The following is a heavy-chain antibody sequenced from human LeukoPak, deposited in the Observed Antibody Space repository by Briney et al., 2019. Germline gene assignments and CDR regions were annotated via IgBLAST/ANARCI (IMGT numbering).Heavy chain of an antibody. CDR3: ARDAQRGFDYSNSLKY. D-gene: IGHD4-11*01. CDR2: IWSDGSNR. CDR1: GFIFSHYG. Sequence: GGSLRLSCAASGFIFSHYGMHWVRQAPGKGLEWVAVIWSDGSNRFYAGSVEGRFTISRDNSQNTVFLQMNSLRAEDTAMYYCARDAQRGFDYSNSLKYWGHGTLVTVSS. J-gene: IGHJ4*01. V-gene: IGHV3-30*12.